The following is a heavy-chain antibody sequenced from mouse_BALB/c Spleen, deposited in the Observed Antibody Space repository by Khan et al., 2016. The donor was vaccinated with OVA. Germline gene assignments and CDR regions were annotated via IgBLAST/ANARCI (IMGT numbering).Heavy chain of an antibody. V-gene: IGHV5-4*02. CDR1: GFTFSDYY. CDR3: VRAGYGAFAD. D-gene: IGHD1-1*02. Sequence: EVELVESGGGLVKPGGSLKLSCAASGFTFSDYYMYWVRQTPEKRLEWVATISDGGTSTYYPDSVKGRFTISRDNPKNSLYLQMSSLKSDDTAIFFCVRAGYGAFADWGQGTLVTVSA. CDR2: ISDGGTST. J-gene: IGHJ3*01.